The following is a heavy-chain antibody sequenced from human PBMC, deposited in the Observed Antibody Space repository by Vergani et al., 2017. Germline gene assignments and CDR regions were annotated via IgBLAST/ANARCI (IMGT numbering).Heavy chain of an antibody. J-gene: IGHJ5*02. D-gene: IGHD6-13*01. CDR1: GFTFSSYG. V-gene: IGHV3-30*03. CDR3: ASSSSWYPFEP. CDR2: LSYYGSNI. Sequence: QVQLVESGGGVVQPGRSLRLSCAASGFTFSSYGMHWVRQAPGKGREWGAVLSYYGSNIYYADSVKGRFTISRDNSKSTLYLQMHSLIAEETAVYYCASSSSWYPFEPWGQGTLVTVSS.